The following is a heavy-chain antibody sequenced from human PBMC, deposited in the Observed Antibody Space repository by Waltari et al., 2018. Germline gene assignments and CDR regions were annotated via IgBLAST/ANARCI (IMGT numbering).Heavy chain of an antibody. Sequence: QVQLVESGGGVVQPGRAMSLSCVASGVTFRNYVMHWVRPAPGKGLEWVAVIWNDGSNKFYADSVKGRFTISRDNPKNTVFLQMNSLRAEDTAMYYCAKDQNDAFDIWGQGTMVTVSS. J-gene: IGHJ3*02. CDR2: IWNDGSNK. V-gene: IGHV3-30*18. CDR3: AKDQNDAFDI. CDR1: GVTFRNYV.